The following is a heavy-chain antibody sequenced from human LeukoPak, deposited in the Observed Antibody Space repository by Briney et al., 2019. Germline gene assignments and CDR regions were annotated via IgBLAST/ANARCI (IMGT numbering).Heavy chain of an antibody. Sequence: ASVKVSCKVSGYSLTELSMHWVRQAPGKGLEWMGGFDPADDKTIFAQKFQGRVTLTEDTSTDTAYMELSSLRSEDTAVYYCARHLRTTFDYWGQGSLVTVSS. J-gene: IGHJ4*02. CDR3: ARHLRTTFDY. V-gene: IGHV1-24*01. D-gene: IGHD2/OR15-2a*01. CDR2: FDPADDKT. CDR1: GYSLTELS.